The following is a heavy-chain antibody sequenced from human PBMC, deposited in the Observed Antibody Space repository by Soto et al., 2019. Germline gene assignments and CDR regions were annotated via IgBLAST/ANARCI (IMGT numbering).Heavy chain of an antibody. D-gene: IGHD1-1*01. CDR3: ARDSGTLYFDY. CDR2: IWYDGSNK. J-gene: IGHJ4*02. Sequence: QVQLVESGGGVVQPGRSLRLSCAASGFTFNNYGMHWVRQAPGKGLEWVAIIWYDGSNKYYADSVKGRFTISRDNFKNTLYLQMNSLRAEDTAVYYCARDSGTLYFDYWGQGALVTVSS. CDR1: GFTFNNYG. V-gene: IGHV3-33*01.